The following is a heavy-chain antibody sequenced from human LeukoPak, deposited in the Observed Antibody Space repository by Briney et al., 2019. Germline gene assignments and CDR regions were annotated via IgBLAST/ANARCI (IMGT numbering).Heavy chain of an antibody. CDR2: INHSGST. J-gene: IGHJ4*02. V-gene: IGHV4-34*01. CDR1: GGSFSGYY. Sequence: PSETLSLTCAVYGGSFSGYYWSWIRQPPGKGLEWIGEINHSGSTNYNPSLKSRVTISVDTPKNQFSLKLSSVTAADTAVYYCARVSGEQLSRPYYFDYWGQGTLVTVSS. CDR3: ARVSGEQLSRPYYFDY. D-gene: IGHD3-10*01.